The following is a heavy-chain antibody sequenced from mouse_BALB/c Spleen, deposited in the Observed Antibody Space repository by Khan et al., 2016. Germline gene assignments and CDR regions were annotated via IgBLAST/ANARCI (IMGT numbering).Heavy chain of an antibody. D-gene: IGHD1-1*01. CDR1: GYTFTDYA. V-gene: IGHV1S137*01. CDR2: ISTYYGDA. Sequence: QVQLQQSGAELVRPGVSVKISCKGSGYTFTDYAMHWVKQSHAKSLEWIGVISTYYGDASYNQKFKGKATMTVDKSSSTAYMELARLTSEDSAIYYCARELTGWGAWSAYWGQGTLVTVSA. J-gene: IGHJ3*01. CDR3: ARELTGWGAWSAY.